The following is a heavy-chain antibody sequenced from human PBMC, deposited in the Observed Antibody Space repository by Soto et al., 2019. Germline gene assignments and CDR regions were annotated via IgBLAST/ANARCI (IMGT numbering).Heavy chain of an antibody. V-gene: IGHV1-58*01. J-gene: IGHJ6*02. CDR1: GFTFTSSA. Sequence: ASVKVSCKASGFTFTSSAVQWVRQARGQRLEWIGWIVVGSGNANYAQKFQERVTITRDMSTSTAYMELSSLRSEDTAVYYCAADRGIAARPDYYYHYGMDVWGQATTVTVSS. D-gene: IGHD6-6*01. CDR3: AADRGIAARPDYYYHYGMDV. CDR2: IVVGSGNA.